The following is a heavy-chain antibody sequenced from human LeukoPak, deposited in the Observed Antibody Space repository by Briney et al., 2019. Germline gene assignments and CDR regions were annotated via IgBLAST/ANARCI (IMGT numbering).Heavy chain of an antibody. Sequence: SETLSLTCTVSGGSISSGGYYWSWIRQPPGKGLEWIGYIYHSGSTYYNPSLKSRVTISVDRSKNQFSLKLSSATAADTAVYYCARDSIVATIKNWGQGTLVTVSS. CDR3: ARDSIVATIKN. D-gene: IGHD5-12*01. CDR2: IYHSGST. V-gene: IGHV4-30-2*01. J-gene: IGHJ4*02. CDR1: GGSISSGGYY.